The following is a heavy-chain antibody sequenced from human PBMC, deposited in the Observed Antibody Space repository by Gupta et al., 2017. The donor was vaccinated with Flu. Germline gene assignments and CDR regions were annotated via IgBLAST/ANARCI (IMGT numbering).Heavy chain of an antibody. CDR2: ISWNSGSI. V-gene: IGHV3-9*01. CDR3: AKDRGYCSGGSCYLAGMDV. D-gene: IGHD2-15*01. Sequence: WVRQAPGKGLEWVSGISWNSGSIGYADSVKGRFTISRDNAKNSLYLQMNSLRAEDTALYYCAKDRGYCSGGSCYLAGMDVWGQGTTVTVSS. J-gene: IGHJ6*02.